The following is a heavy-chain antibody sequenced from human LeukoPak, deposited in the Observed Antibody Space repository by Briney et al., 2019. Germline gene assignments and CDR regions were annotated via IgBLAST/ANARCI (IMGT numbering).Heavy chain of an antibody. CDR1: GYTFTGYY. CDR2: INPNSGGT. V-gene: IGHV1-2*02. D-gene: IGHD2-2*01. CDR3: AEGYCSSTSCPTRGDYYGMDV. J-gene: IGHJ6*02. Sequence: ASVKVSCKASGYTFTGYYMHWVRQAPGQGLEWMGWINPNSGGTNYAQKFQGRVTMTRDTSISTAYKELSRLRSDDTAVYYCAEGYCSSTSCPTRGDYYGMDVWGQGTTVTVSS.